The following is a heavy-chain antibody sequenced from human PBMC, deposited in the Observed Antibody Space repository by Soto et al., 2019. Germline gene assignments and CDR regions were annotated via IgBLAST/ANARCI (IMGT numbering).Heavy chain of an antibody. CDR3: ARDQLELLSYGMDV. CDR2: ISSSSSTI. J-gene: IGHJ6*02. Sequence: GGSLRLSCAASGFTFSSYSMNWVRQAPGKGLEWVSYISSSSSTIYYADSVKGRFTISRDNAKNSLYLQMNSLRDEDTAVYYCARDQLELLSYGMDVWGQGTTVTVSS. V-gene: IGHV3-48*02. D-gene: IGHD1-7*01. CDR1: GFTFSSYS.